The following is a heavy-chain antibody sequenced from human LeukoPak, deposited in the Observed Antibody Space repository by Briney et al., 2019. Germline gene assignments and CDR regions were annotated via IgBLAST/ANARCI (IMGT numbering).Heavy chain of an antibody. D-gene: IGHD3-9*01. Sequence: PSETLSLTCTVSSYSISSGYYWGWIRQPPGKGLEWIGKIYHSGTTHFNPSLKSRVTISVDTSKNQFSLKLSSVTAADTAVYYCARTYYDILTGPLEMDYWGQGTLVTVSS. CDR2: IYHSGTT. J-gene: IGHJ4*02. CDR1: SYSISSGYY. V-gene: IGHV4-38-2*02. CDR3: ARTYYDILTGPLEMDY.